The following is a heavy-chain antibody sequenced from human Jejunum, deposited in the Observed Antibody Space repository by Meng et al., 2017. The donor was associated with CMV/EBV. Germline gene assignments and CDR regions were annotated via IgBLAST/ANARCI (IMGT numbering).Heavy chain of an antibody. V-gene: IGHV3-23*01. Sequence: AMSWVRQAPGKGLEWVAAISGSRGSTYYADSVKGRFTISRDNSKNTLYLQMNSLRAEDTAVYYCAKDAAPPQEDCSSGTCFYWYFDLWGRGTLVTVSS. D-gene: IGHD2-15*01. CDR2: ISGSRGST. J-gene: IGHJ2*01. CDR3: AKDAAPPQEDCSSGTCFYWYFDL. CDR1: A.